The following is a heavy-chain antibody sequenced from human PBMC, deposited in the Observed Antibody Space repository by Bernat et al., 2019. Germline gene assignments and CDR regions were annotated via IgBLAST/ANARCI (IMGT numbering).Heavy chain of an antibody. D-gene: IGHD2-21*02. CDR2: IKSKTDGGTT. J-gene: IGHJ3*02. Sequence: EVQLVESGGGLVKPGGSLRLSCAASGFTFSNAWMSWVRQAPGKGLEWVGRIKSKTDGGTTDYAAPVKGRFTISRDDSKNTLYLQMNSLKTEDTAVYYCTTDMEYCGGDCYPLDAFDIWGQGTMVTVSS. CDR1: GFTFSNAW. V-gene: IGHV3-15*01. CDR3: TTDMEYCGGDCYPLDAFDI.